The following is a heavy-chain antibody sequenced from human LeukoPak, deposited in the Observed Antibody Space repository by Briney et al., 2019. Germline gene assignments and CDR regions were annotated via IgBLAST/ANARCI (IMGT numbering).Heavy chain of an antibody. D-gene: IGHD2-8*02. Sequence: PGGSLRLSCAASGFTFSSYEMNWVRQAPGKGLEWVSYISSSGSTIYYADSVKGRFTISRDNAKNSLYLQMNSLRAEDTAIYYCARDSPQTGGDAFDIWGQGTMVTVSA. J-gene: IGHJ3*02. CDR2: ISSSGSTI. CDR3: ARDSPQTGGDAFDI. V-gene: IGHV3-48*03. CDR1: GFTFSSYE.